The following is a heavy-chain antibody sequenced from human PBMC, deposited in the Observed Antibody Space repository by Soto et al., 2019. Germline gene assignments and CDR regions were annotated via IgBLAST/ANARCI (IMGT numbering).Heavy chain of an antibody. CDR1: GFTSSDYY. D-gene: IGHD3-3*01. V-gene: IGHV3-11*01. CDR2: ISSSGTTI. CDR3: ARERLRTGDY. Sequence: SLRLCCSASGFTSSDYYMSCIRQAPGKGLEWVSYISSSGTTIYRADSVKGRFTISRDNAKNSLYLQMNSLRAEDTAVYYCARERLRTGDYWGQGTLVTVSS. J-gene: IGHJ4*02.